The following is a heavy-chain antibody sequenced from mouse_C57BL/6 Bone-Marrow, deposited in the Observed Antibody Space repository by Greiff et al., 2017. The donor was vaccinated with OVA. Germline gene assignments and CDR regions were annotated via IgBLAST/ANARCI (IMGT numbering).Heavy chain of an antibody. D-gene: IGHD2-12*01. V-gene: IGHV1-64*01. J-gene: IGHJ2*01. CDR3: AIHAPLTPYVDY. CDR2: IHPNSGST. CDR1: GYTFTSYW. Sequence: QVQLQQPGAELVKPGASVKLSCKASGYTFTSYWMHWVKQRPGQGLEWIGMIHPNSGSTNYNEKFKSKATLTVDKSSSTAYMQLSSLTSEDSAVYYCAIHAPLTPYVDYWGQGTTRTVSS.